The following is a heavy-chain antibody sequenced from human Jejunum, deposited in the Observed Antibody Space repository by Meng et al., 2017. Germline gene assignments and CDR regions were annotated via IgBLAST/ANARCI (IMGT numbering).Heavy chain of an antibody. CDR3: ARAKVTPMGYWFDP. Sequence: QMLLQESGPGLVKPSETLSLTCTVSGGFIRSSLYYWGWIRQPPGKGMEWIGSVYYTGRTFYNPSLKSRVTISLDTSKNQFSLNLRSVAAADTAVYYCARAKVTPMGYWFDPWGQGTLVTVSS. CDR2: VYYTGRT. CDR1: GGFIRSSLYY. V-gene: IGHV4-39*01. J-gene: IGHJ5*02. D-gene: IGHD2-21*02.